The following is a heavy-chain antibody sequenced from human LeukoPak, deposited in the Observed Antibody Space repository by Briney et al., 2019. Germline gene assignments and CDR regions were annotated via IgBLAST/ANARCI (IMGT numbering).Heavy chain of an antibody. V-gene: IGHV3-23*01. J-gene: IGHJ4*02. CDR2: ISGSGGST. Sequence: GGSLRLSFAASGFTFSSYAMSWVRQAPGKGLEWVSAISGSGGSTYYADSVQGRFTISRDNSKNTLYLQMNSLRAEDTAVYYCAKSRLVAGRPPFDYWGQGTLVTVSS. D-gene: IGHD6-19*01. CDR1: GFTFSSYA. CDR3: AKSRLVAGRPPFDY.